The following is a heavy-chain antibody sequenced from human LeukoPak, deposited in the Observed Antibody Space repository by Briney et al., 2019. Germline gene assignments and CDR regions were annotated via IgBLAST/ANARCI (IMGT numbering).Heavy chain of an antibody. V-gene: IGHV3-21*01. D-gene: IGHD3-10*01. CDR3: ARDITMVRGVDSDY. J-gene: IGHJ4*02. CDR1: GFTFSSYS. Sequence: GGSLRLSCAASGFTFSSYSMNWVRQAPGKGLEWVSSISSSSSYIYYADSVKGRFTISRDNAKNSLYLQMNSLRAEDTAVYYCARDITMVRGVDSDYWGQGTLVTVSS. CDR2: ISSSSSYI.